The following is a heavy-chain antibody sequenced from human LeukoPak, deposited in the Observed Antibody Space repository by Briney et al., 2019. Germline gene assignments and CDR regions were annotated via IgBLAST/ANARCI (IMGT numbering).Heavy chain of an antibody. CDR3: TREDHSNYNY. Sequence: GESLKISCKGSGYSFTSYAMSWVPQAPGKGLEWVSAISGSGGSTYYADSVKGRFTISRDNAKNPLYLQMNSLSAEDTAVYYCTREDHSNYNYWGQGTLVTVSS. J-gene: IGHJ4*02. D-gene: IGHD4-11*01. CDR1: GYSFTSYA. V-gene: IGHV3-23*01. CDR2: ISGSGGST.